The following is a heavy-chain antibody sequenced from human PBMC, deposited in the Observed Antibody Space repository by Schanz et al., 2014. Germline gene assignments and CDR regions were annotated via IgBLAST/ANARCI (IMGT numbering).Heavy chain of an antibody. Sequence: EVQLLESGGGLIQPGGSLRLSCAASGFTFSSYAMSWVRQAPGKGLEWVSGITGASDHIDYAESVKGRFTISRDNSKNTLYLQMNSLRAEDTAVYYCARKMKLGVYGGKGHDSLDIWGQGTMVTVSS. CDR1: GFTFSSYA. D-gene: IGHD4-17*01. J-gene: IGHJ3*02. V-gene: IGHV3-23*01. CDR3: ARKMKLGVYGGKGHDSLDI. CDR2: ITGASDHI.